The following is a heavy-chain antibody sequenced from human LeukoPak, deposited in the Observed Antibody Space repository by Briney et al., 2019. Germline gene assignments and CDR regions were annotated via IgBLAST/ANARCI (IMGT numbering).Heavy chain of an antibody. D-gene: IGHD3-22*01. V-gene: IGHV4-59*01. J-gene: IGHJ1*01. CDR2: IYYSGST. Sequence: SETLSLTCTVSGGSISSYYWSWIRQPPGKGLEWIGYIYYSGSTNYNPSLKSRVTISVDTSKNQFSLKLSSVTAADTAVYYCAGDPYDSSGYQSYFQHWGQGTLVTVSS. CDR1: GGSISSYY. CDR3: AGDPYDSSGYQSYFQH.